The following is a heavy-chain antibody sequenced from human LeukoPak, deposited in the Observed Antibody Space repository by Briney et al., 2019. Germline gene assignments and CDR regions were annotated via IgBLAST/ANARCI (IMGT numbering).Heavy chain of an antibody. D-gene: IGHD2/OR15-2a*01. CDR1: GGSISSYY. CDR3: ARVSGPSSYFYFDY. J-gene: IGHJ4*02. V-gene: IGHV4-4*07. CDR2: IYTSGST. Sequence: SETLSLTCTVSGGSISSYYRSWIRQPAGKGLEWIWRIYTSGSTNYNPSLKRRGTMLIDTSKNPFSLLLNAVTPEDTAVYYCARVSGPSSYFYFDYWGQGPLVTVSS.